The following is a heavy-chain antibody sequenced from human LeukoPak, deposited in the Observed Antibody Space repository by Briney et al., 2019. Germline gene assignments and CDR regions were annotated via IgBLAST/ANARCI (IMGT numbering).Heavy chain of an antibody. Sequence: PGGSLRLSCVVSGFNFNTYWMSWVRQAPGKGLEWVANIYQDGSDKYYVDSMKGRFTISRDNAKNSLYLQMNSLGVEDTAMYYCAREGIYSNFDYWGQGTLVTVSS. CDR3: AREGIYSNFDY. CDR1: GFNFNTYW. D-gene: IGHD5-18*01. V-gene: IGHV3-7*01. CDR2: IYQDGSDK. J-gene: IGHJ4*02.